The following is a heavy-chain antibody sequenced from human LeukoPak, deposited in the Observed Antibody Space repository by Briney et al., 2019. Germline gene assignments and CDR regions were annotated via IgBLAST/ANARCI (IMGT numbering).Heavy chain of an antibody. V-gene: IGHV3-23*01. Sequence: GGSLRLSCAASGFTFNSYGMSWVRQAPGKGLEWVSAVSGSGGSTYYADSVKGRFTISRDNSKNTLYLQMNSLRAEDTAVYYCAKDGRLSGSYGSHFDYWGQGTLVTVSS. CDR1: GFTFNSYG. D-gene: IGHD1-26*01. CDR2: VSGSGGST. J-gene: IGHJ4*02. CDR3: AKDGRLSGSYGSHFDY.